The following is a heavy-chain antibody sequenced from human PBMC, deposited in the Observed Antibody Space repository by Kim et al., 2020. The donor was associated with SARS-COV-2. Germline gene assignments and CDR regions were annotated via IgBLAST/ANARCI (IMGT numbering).Heavy chain of an antibody. D-gene: IGHD5-18*01. V-gene: IGHV3-21*01. CDR3: ARDWARGYSSRFDY. CDR1: GFTFSSYS. J-gene: IGHJ4*02. Sequence: GGSLRLSCAASGFTFSSYSMNWVRQAPGKGLEWVSSISSSSSYIYYADSVKGRFTISRDNAKNSLYLQMNSLRAEDTAVYYCARDWARGYSSRFDYWGQGTLVTVSS. CDR2: ISSSSSYI.